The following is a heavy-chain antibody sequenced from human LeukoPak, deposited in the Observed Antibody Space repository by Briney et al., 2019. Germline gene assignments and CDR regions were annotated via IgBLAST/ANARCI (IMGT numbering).Heavy chain of an antibody. V-gene: IGHV3-7*03. CDR2: INQNGGQS. CDR1: GFSFSNYW. Sequence: GGSLRLSCEASGFSFSNYWMTWVRQAPGKGLEWVADINQNGGQSYYVDSVKGRFTLSRDNAKNSLFLQLNSLRAEDTAVYYCVKNSGWYCLDYWRQGITVIVSS. CDR3: VKNSGWYCLDY. D-gene: IGHD6-13*01. J-gene: IGHJ4*02.